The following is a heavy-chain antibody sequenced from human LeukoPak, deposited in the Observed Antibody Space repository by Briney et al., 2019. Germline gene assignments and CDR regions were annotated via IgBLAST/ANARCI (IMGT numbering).Heavy chain of an antibody. Sequence: ASETLSLTCTVSGGSISSYYWSWIRQPPGKGLEWIGYIYTSGSTNYNPSLKSRVTISVDTSKNQFSLKLSSVTAADTAVYYCARAVVVPAATNYYYYYYMDVWGKGTTVTVSS. CDR1: GGSISSYY. V-gene: IGHV4-4*09. CDR3: ARAVVVPAATNYYYYYYMDV. J-gene: IGHJ6*03. CDR2: IYTSGST. D-gene: IGHD2-2*01.